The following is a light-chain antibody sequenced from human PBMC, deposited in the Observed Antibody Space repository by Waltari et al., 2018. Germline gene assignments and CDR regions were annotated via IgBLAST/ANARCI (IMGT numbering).Light chain of an antibody. J-gene: IGLJ3*02. CDR2: YDS. CDR3: QVWDSSSDHWV. V-gene: IGLV3-21*04. Sequence: SYVLNQPPSVSVAPGTTASISCWGNNIGSKSVQWYQQKPGQAPVLVISYDSDRPSGIPERFSGSNSGNTATLTISRVEAGDEADYYCQVWDSSSDHWVFGGGTKLTVL. CDR1: NIGSKS.